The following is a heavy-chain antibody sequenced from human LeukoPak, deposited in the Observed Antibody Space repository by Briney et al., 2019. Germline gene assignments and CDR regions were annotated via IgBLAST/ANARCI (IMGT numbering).Heavy chain of an antibody. Sequence: GGSLRLSCAASGFTFSNAWMSWIRQAPGKGLEWVSYISSSGSTIYYADSVKGRFTISRDNAKNSLYLQMDSLRAEDTAVYYCARDGIQLWQFDPWGQGTLVTVSS. CDR3: ARDGIQLWQFDP. D-gene: IGHD5-18*01. CDR2: ISSSGSTI. CDR1: GFTFSNAW. J-gene: IGHJ5*02. V-gene: IGHV3-11*01.